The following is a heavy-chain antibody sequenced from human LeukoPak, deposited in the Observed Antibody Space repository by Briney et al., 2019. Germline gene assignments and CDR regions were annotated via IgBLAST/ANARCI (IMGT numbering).Heavy chain of an antibody. Sequence: ASVKVSCKASGYTFTSYGISWVRQAPGQGLEWMGWISAYNGNTNYAQKLQGRVTMTTDTSTSTAYMELRSLRSDDTAVYYCARDHEYSSSSSPFDYWGQGTLVTVSS. J-gene: IGHJ4*02. V-gene: IGHV1-18*01. D-gene: IGHD6-6*01. CDR1: GYTFTSYG. CDR2: ISAYNGNT. CDR3: ARDHEYSSSSSPFDY.